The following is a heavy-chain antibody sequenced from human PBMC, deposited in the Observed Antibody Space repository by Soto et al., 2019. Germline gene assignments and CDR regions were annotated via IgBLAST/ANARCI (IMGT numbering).Heavy chain of an antibody. CDR1: GYSFTSYW. CDR3: ARRLVAAAGHNWFDP. J-gene: IGHJ5*02. D-gene: IGHD6-13*01. Sequence: GESLKISCKGSGYSFTSYWISWVRQMPGKGLEWMGRIDPSDSYTNYSPSFQGHVTISADKSISTAYLQWSSLKASDTAMYYCARRLVAAAGHNWFDPWGQGTLVTVSS. V-gene: IGHV5-10-1*01. CDR2: IDPSDSYT.